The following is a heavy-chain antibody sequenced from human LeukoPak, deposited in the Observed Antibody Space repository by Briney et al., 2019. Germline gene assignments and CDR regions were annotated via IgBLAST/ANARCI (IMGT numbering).Heavy chain of an antibody. V-gene: IGHV3-11*04. CDR2: ISSGGRTI. CDR3: ARPVVAATTPDTFDI. Sequence: GGSLRLSCAASGFTFSDYYMSWIRQAPGKGLEWVSYISSGGRTIYYADSVKSRFTMSRDNAKNSLYLQMNSLRAEDTAVYYCARPVVAATTPDTFDIWGQGTMVTVSS. J-gene: IGHJ3*02. CDR1: GFTFSDYY. D-gene: IGHD2-15*01.